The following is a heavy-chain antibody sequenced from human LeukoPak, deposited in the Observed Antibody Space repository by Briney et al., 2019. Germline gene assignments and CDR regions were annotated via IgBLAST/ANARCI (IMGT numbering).Heavy chain of an antibody. CDR2: INHSGST. CDR3: ARGSYCSSTSCYSWNYYYYYYGMDV. D-gene: IGHD2-2*02. Sequence: SETLSLTCAVYGGSFSGYYWSWIRQPPGKGLEWIGEINHSGSTNYSPSLKSRVTISVDTSKNQFSLKLSSVTAADTAVYYCARGSYCSSTSCYSWNYYYYYYGMDVWGQGTTVTVSS. V-gene: IGHV4-34*01. J-gene: IGHJ6*02. CDR1: GGSFSGYY.